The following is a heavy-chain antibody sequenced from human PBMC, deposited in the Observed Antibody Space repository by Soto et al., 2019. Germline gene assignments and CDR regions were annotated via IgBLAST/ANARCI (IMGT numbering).Heavy chain of an antibody. J-gene: IGHJ4*02. Sequence: ASGKVSCKTSGYTFVSFYINWVRQATGQGLEWVGWLNPTSGNTGYAQKFRGRVTLTMNTSITTAYMELTSLRSEDTAMYYCVRGRHSSGWTGDFGHWGQGTPVPVSP. CDR2: LNPTSGNT. CDR3: VRGRHSSGWTGDFGH. V-gene: IGHV1-8*01. CDR1: GYTFVSFY. D-gene: IGHD6-19*01.